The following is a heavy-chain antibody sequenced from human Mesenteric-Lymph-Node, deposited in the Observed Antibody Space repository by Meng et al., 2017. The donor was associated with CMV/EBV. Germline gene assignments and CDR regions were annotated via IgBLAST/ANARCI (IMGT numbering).Heavy chain of an antibody. CDR2: ISAYDGHT. Sequence: YASNTSAIRWVRQAPGQGLEWMGWISAYDGHTTYARGLQGRVIMTTDTSPPTSSLELTLLRSDATSLSFCPGPSPSYYDSSGHFYFDYWGQGTLVTVSS. CDR3: PGPSPSYYDSSGHFYFDY. V-gene: IGHV1-18*01. J-gene: IGHJ4*02. CDR1: YASNTSA. D-gene: IGHD3-22*01.